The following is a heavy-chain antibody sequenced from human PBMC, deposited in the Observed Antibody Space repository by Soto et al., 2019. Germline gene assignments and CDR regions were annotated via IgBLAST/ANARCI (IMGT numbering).Heavy chain of an antibody. V-gene: IGHV4-59*08. CDR2: VYYTGDT. CDR3: VRKGIDYLQGLADV. CDR1: SGPSRSYN. J-gene: IGHJ6*02. D-gene: IGHD1-26*01. Sequence: QVQLQQSGPRLVKPSETLSLTCTVSSGPSRSYNWGWIRQSPRRGLEWIGYVYYTGDTAYNPSLKSRVTISADTSTNNTSLILSSVTAADTAVYYCVRKGIDYLQGLADVWGQGTTVTVSS.